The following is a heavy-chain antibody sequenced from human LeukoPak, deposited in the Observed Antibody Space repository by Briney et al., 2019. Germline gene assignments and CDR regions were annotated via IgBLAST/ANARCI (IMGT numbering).Heavy chain of an antibody. CDR3: ARDPGYSYGRNYFDY. V-gene: IGHV3-30-3*01. CDR2: ISYDGSNK. D-gene: IGHD5-18*01. J-gene: IGHJ4*02. CDR1: GFTFSSYA. Sequence: GGSLRLSCAASGFTFSSYAMHWVRQAPGKGLEWVAVISYDGSNKYYADSVKGRFTISRDNSKNTLYLQMNSLRAEDTAVYYCARDPGYSYGRNYFDYWGQGTLVTVSS.